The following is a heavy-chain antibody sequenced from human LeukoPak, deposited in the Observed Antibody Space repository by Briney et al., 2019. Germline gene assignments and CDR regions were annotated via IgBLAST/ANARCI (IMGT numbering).Heavy chain of an antibody. Sequence: PGGSLRLPCAASGFTFSSYSMNWVRQAPGKGLEWVSSISSSSSYIYYADSVKGRFTISRDNAKNSLYLQMNSLRAEDTAVYYCARADWNDVRGDWGQGTLVTVSS. D-gene: IGHD1-1*01. V-gene: IGHV3-21*01. CDR3: ARADWNDVRGD. CDR2: ISSSSSYI. CDR1: GFTFSSYS. J-gene: IGHJ4*02.